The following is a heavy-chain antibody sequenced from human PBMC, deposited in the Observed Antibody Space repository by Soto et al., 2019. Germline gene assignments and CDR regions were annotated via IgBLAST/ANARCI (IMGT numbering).Heavy chain of an antibody. CDR2: VYHSGTT. CDR1: RGSISTYY. Sequence: PSETLSLTCTVSRGSISTYYWSWIRQPPGKGPEWIGYVYHSGTTNYNPSLESRVTISLDTSKNQFSLKLSSVTAADTAVYYCAREHISYDSSGSNLFDYWGQGTLVTVSS. V-gene: IGHV4-59*12. J-gene: IGHJ4*02. D-gene: IGHD3-22*01. CDR3: AREHISYDSSGSNLFDY.